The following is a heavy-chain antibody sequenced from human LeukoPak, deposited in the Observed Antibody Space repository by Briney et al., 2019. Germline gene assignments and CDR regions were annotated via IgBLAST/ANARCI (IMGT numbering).Heavy chain of an antibody. D-gene: IGHD1-26*01. CDR1: EFTFISYT. CDR2: ISYDGSYK. J-gene: IGHJ3*02. CDR3: AKPLLYSGSPRGRAFDI. V-gene: IGHV3-30*04. Sequence: GRSLRLSCAASEFTFISYTVHWVRQAPGKGLEWVALISYDGSYKYYADSVKGRFTISRDNSKNTLYLQMNSLRAEDTAVYYCAKPLLYSGSPRGRAFDIWGQGTMVTVSS.